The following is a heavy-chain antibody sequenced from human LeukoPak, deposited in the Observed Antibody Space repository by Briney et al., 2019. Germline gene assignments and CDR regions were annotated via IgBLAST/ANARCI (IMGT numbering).Heavy chain of an antibody. Sequence: GGSLRLSCAASGFTFSSYSMTWVRQAPGKGLEWVANIKQDGSQKFYLDSVKGRFTISRDNAKNSLYLQMNSLRAEDTAVYFCAKDRFALGEWGQGTLVTVSS. CDR2: IKQDGSQK. D-gene: IGHD3-10*01. J-gene: IGHJ4*02. CDR3: AKDRFALGE. V-gene: IGHV3-7*03. CDR1: GFTFSSYS.